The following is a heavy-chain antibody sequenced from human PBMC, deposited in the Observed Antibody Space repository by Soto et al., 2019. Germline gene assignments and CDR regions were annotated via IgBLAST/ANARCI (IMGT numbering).Heavy chain of an antibody. J-gene: IGHJ6*02. CDR3: AKDRMHCSGTSCYSLWSYYYGMDV. CDR1: GGSFSGYY. Sequence: SETLSLTCAVYGGSFSGYYWSWIRQPPGKGLEWIGEINHSGSTNYNPSLKSRVTISVDTSKNQFSLKLSSVTAADTAVYYCAKDRMHCSGTSCYSLWSYYYGMDVWGQGTTVTVSS. D-gene: IGHD2-2*01. CDR2: INHSGST. V-gene: IGHV4-34*01.